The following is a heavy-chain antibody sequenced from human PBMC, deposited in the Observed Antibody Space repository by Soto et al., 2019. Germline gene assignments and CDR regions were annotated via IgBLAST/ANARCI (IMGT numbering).Heavy chain of an antibody. D-gene: IGHD2-15*01. CDR2: INPNSGGT. V-gene: IGHV1-2*02. Sequence: ASVKVSCKASGYTFTGYYMHGVRQAPGQGLEWMGWINPNSGGTNYAQKFQGRVTMTRDTSISAAYMELSRLRSDDTAVYYCARGEDIVVVVAAPPGYWGQGTLVTVSS. CDR3: ARGEDIVVVVAAPPGY. CDR1: GYTFTGYY. J-gene: IGHJ4*02.